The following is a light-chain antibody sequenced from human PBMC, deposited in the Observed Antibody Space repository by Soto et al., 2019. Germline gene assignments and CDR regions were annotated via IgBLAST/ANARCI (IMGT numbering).Light chain of an antibody. J-gene: IGLJ3*02. Sequence: QSVLTQPPSASGSPGQSVTISCTGTSSDVGAYNYVSWYQQYPGQAPKLMIYEVNKRPSGVPDRFSGSKSGKTAALTVSGLQPEADADYHCTAYAGSNLWVFGGGTKLTVL. CDR1: SSDVGAYNY. V-gene: IGLV2-8*01. CDR2: EVN. CDR3: TAYAGSNLWV.